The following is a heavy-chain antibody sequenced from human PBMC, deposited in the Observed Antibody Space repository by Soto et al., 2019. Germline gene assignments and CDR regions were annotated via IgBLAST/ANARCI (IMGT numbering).Heavy chain of an antibody. J-gene: IGHJ6*02. CDR2: VSFDGSNK. Sequence: QMRLVESGGGVVQPGRSLRLSCAASGFTFSYYPMHWVRQAPGRGLEWVAVVSFDGSNKFYADSVKGRFTISKDNSKNTLYLQMNNRRAKDTAVYYCARVPGDLVAILYICPQDGREQMSDVDVWGQGTTVTVSS. D-gene: IGHD5-12*01. V-gene: IGHV3-30-3*01. CDR1: GFTFSYYP. CDR3: ARVPGDLVAILYICPQDGREQMSDVDV.